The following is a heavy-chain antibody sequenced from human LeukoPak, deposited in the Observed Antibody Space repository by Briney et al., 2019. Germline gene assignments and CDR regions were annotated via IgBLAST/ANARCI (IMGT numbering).Heavy chain of an antibody. D-gene: IGHD1-26*01. CDR2: INPNSGGT. J-gene: IGHJ6*02. V-gene: IGHV1-2*02. CDR3: ARTQERSAQQSGMDA. CDR1: GYTFTSYG. Sequence: GASVKVSCKASGYTFTSYGISWVRQAPGQGLEWMGWINPNSGGTNYAQKFQGRVTMTRDASISTAYMELSRLISDDTAVYYCARTQERSAQQSGMDAWGQGTTVTVSS.